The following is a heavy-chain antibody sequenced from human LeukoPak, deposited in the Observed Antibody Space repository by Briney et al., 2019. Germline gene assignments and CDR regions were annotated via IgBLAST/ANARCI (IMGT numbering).Heavy chain of an antibody. CDR3: ARDKVVGATNFDY. CDR1: GGSFSGYY. Sequence: SETLSLTCAVYGGSFSGYYWSWIRQPPGKGLEWIGEINHSGSTNYNPSLKSRVTISVDTSKNQFSLKLSSVTAADTAVYYCARDKVVGATNFDYWGQGTLVTVSS. J-gene: IGHJ4*02. D-gene: IGHD1-26*01. V-gene: IGHV4-34*01. CDR2: INHSGST.